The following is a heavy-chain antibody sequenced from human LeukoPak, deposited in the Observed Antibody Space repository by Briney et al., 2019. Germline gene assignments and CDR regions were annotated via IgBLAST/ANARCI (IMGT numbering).Heavy chain of an antibody. Sequence: GASVKVSCKASGGTFSSYAISWVRQAPGQGLEWMGGIIPISGTANYAQKFQGRVTIAADKSTSTAYMELSSLRSEDTAVYYCAREGREQYCSGGSCYEYYYYYMDVWGKGTTVTVSS. CDR3: AREGREQYCSGGSCYEYYYYYMDV. CDR1: GGTFSSYA. V-gene: IGHV1-69*06. D-gene: IGHD2-15*01. CDR2: IIPISGTA. J-gene: IGHJ6*03.